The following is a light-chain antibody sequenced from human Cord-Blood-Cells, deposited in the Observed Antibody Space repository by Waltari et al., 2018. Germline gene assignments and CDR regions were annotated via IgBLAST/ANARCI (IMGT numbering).Light chain of an antibody. Sequence: QSVLTQPPSASGTPGQRVTISCSGSSSNIGSNYVYWHQQLPGTAPKLLIYRNNQRPSGVPDRRAGSKSGTSASLAISGRRSDDEADYYCAAWDDGLSGWVFGGGTKLTVL. V-gene: IGLV1-47*01. CDR1: SSNIGSNY. CDR2: RNN. CDR3: AAWDDGLSGWV. J-gene: IGLJ3*02.